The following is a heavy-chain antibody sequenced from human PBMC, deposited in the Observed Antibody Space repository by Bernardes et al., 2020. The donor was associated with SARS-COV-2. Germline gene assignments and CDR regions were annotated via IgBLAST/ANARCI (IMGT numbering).Heavy chain of an antibody. CDR3: AKQTLRTGPLTY. CDR2: IIPLTGVA. Sequence: SVNVSCKASRYTPSTFAFNWVRQAPGQGPEWMGRIIPLTGVAHYAQTFQGRLSFSADDSTSTFYMELTNLQSADTAVYFCAKQTLRTGPLTYWGQGTLVTVSS. J-gene: IGHJ4*02. CDR1: RYTPSTFA. V-gene: IGHV1-69*04.